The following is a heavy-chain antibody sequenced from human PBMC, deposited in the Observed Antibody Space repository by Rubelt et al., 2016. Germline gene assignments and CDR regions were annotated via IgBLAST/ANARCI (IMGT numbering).Heavy chain of an antibody. D-gene: IGHD3-16*01. V-gene: IGHV4-39*01. CDR3: ARLGKWSAGGVDY. CDR1: GDSISSDHF. J-gene: IGHJ4*02. Sequence: HLQLQESGPGLLKASETLSLTCTVSGDSISSDHFWAWIRQPPGKGLEWIGNTYYGGSTFYKPSLKSRVTISINKSKNHFSRKLDSVTAADTAVYYCARLGKWSAGGVDYWGQGTLVTVSS. CDR2: TYYGGST.